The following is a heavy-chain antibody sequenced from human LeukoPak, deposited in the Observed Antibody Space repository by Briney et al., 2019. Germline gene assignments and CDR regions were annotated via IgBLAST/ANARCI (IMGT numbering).Heavy chain of an antibody. V-gene: IGHV1-69*13. CDR2: IIPIFGTA. CDR1: GGTFSSYA. D-gene: IGHD2-2*01. CDR3: ARDPGYCSSTSCYESYYYYGMDV. J-gene: IGHJ6*02. Sequence: SVKVSCKASGGTFSSYAISWVRQAPGQGLEWMGGIIPIFGTANYAQKFQGRVTITADESTSTAYMELSSLRSEDTAVYYCARDPGYCSSTSCYESYYYYGMDVWGQGTTVTVSS.